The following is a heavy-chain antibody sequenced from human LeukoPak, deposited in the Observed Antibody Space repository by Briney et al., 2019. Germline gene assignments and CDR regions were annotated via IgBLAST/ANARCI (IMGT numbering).Heavy chain of an antibody. CDR2: IYPGDSDT. Sequence: GESLRISCKGSGYSFTRYWIGWVRQMPGKGLEWMGIIYPGDSDTRYSPSFQGQVTVSVDKSITTAYLQWSSLKASDTAMYYCARQELGYCSSTSCDHAFDIWGQGTMVTVSS. D-gene: IGHD2-2*01. V-gene: IGHV5-51*01. J-gene: IGHJ3*02. CDR3: ARQELGYCSSTSCDHAFDI. CDR1: GYSFTRYW.